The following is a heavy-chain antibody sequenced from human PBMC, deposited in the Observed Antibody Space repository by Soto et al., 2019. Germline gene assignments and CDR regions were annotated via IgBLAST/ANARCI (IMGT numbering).Heavy chain of an antibody. CDR3: ARQGSNGAYVYYPMDV. CDR2: IYPGDSDT. CDR1: QHRFNRYW. J-gene: IGHJ6*02. D-gene: IGHD3-16*01. Sequence: GDSLTMSFTCAQHRFNRYWIGWVRQRPGKGLEWIGMIYPGDSDTTYSPSFEGQVTMSVDKSISTAYLEWNSLKASDSATYYCARQGSNGAYVYYPMDVWGQGTTVTVSS. V-gene: IGHV5-51*01.